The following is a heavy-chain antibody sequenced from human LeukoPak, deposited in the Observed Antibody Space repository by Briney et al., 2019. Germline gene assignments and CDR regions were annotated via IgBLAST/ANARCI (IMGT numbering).Heavy chain of an antibody. Sequence: PGGSLRLSCAASGFTFSSYSMNWARQAPGKGLEWVSYISSSSSTIYYADSVKGRFTISRDNAKNSLYLQMNSLRAEDTAVYYCASFPGGENYWGQGTLVTVSS. D-gene: IGHD3-16*01. CDR1: GFTFSSYS. V-gene: IGHV3-48*01. J-gene: IGHJ4*02. CDR3: ASFPGGENY. CDR2: ISSSSSTI.